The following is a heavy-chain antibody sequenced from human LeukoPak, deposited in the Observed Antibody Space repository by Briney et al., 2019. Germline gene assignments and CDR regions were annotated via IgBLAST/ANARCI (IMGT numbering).Heavy chain of an antibody. CDR3: ARAVRGATRNYYGMDV. J-gene: IGHJ6*02. CDR1: GGTFSSYA. D-gene: IGHD3-10*01. Sequence: SVKVSCKASGGTFSSYAISWVRQAPGQGLKWMGRIIPILGIANYAQKFQGRVTITADKSTSTAYMELSSLRSEDTAVYYCARAVRGATRNYYGMDVWGQGTTVTVSS. CDR2: IIPILGIA. V-gene: IGHV1-69*04.